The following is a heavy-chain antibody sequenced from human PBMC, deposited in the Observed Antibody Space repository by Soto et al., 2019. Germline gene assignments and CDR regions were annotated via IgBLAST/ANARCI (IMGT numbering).Heavy chain of an antibody. CDR3: ARDLVAVAEGWFDP. D-gene: IGHD6-19*01. V-gene: IGHV1-18*01. Sequence: ASVKVSCKASGYTFTSYGISWVRQAPGQGLEWMGGISAYNGNTNYAQKLQGRVTMTTDTSTSTAYMELRSLRSDDTAVYYCARDLVAVAEGWFDPWGQGTLVTVSS. J-gene: IGHJ5*02. CDR1: GYTFTSYG. CDR2: ISAYNGNT.